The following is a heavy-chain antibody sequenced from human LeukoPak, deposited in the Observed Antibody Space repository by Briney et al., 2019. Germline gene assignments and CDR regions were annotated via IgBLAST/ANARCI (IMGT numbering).Heavy chain of an antibody. CDR2: ISYGGTYT. V-gene: IGHV3-30*03. Sequence: GGSLRLSCAASGFTFSDYAMHWVRQAPGKGLEWVAVISYGGTYTHHADSLKGRFTISRDNPRDTLYLQINSLRPEDTALCYCARNKAITAFFGMDVWGQGTTIIVSS. CDR3: ARNKAITAFFGMDV. D-gene: IGHD2/OR15-2a*01. J-gene: IGHJ6*02. CDR1: GFTFSDYA.